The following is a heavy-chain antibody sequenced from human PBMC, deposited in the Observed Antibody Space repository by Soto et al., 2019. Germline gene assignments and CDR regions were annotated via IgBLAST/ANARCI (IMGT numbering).Heavy chain of an antibody. CDR2: IRSKANSYAT. V-gene: IGHV3-73*02. CDR3: TGYTTDFDY. CDR1: GFTFSVSA. Sequence: EVQLVESGGGLVQPGGSLKLSCEASGFTFSVSAMHWVRQASGKGLEWVGRIRSKANSYATTYAASVKGRFTISRDDSKNTAYLQMNSLKTEDTAVYYCTGYTTDFDYWGQGTLVTVSS. J-gene: IGHJ4*02. D-gene: IGHD3-16*02.